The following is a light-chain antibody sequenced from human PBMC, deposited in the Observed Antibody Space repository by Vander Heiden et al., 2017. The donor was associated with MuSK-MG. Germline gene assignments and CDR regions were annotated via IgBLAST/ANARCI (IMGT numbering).Light chain of an antibody. CDR3: QQRSNQLT. Sequence: EIVWTQSPATLSLSPGERATLSCRASQSVSSYLAWYQQKPGQAPRLLIYDASNRATGIPARFSGSGSGTDFTLTISSLEPEDFAVYYCQQRSNQLTFGGGTKVEIK. J-gene: IGKJ4*01. V-gene: IGKV3-11*01. CDR2: DAS. CDR1: QSVSSY.